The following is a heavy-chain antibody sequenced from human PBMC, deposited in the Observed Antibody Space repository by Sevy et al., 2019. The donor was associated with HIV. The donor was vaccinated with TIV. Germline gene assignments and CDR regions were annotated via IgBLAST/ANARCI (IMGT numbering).Heavy chain of an antibody. J-gene: IGHJ2*01. CDR3: ARAVEDYSDSSGWDWYFDL. CDR1: GITVSSNY. D-gene: IGHD3-22*01. Sequence: GGPLRLSCAVSGITVSSNYMGWVRQAPGKGLQWVSGIFASSNTHFADSVKGRFSISRDNSKNTLSLQMNSLSAEDTAVYYCARAVEDYSDSSGWDWYFDLWGRGTLVTVSS. CDR2: IFASSNT. V-gene: IGHV3-66*01.